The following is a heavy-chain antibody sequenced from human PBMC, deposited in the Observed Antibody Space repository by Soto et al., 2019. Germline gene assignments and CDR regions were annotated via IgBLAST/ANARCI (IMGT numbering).Heavy chain of an antibody. V-gene: IGHV1-69*13. CDR1: GGTFSSYA. J-gene: IGHJ6*02. Sequence: AVKVSCKASGGTFSSYAISWVRQAPGQGLEWMGGIIPIFGTANYAQKFQGRVTITADESTSTAYMELSSLRSEDTAVYYCARDLLELGRGGPTTYGMDVWGQGTTVTVSS. CDR2: IIPIFGTA. CDR3: ARDLLELGRGGPTTYGMDV. D-gene: IGHD1-7*01.